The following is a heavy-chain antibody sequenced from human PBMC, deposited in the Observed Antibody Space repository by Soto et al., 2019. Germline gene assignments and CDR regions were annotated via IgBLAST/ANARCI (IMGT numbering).Heavy chain of an antibody. CDR3: ARGRGEIQGP. Sequence: SETLSLTCAVYGGSFSDNYWSWIRQPPGKGLEWLGEINHSGSTNHNPSLKSRVTILADTSKKQFSLKLSSVTAADTAVYYCARGRGEIQGPWGQGTLVTVSS. CDR1: GGSFSDNY. D-gene: IGHD3-16*01. V-gene: IGHV4-34*01. J-gene: IGHJ5*02. CDR2: INHSGST.